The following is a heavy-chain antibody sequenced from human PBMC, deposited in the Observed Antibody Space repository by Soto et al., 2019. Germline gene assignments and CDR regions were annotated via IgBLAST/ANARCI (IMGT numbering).Heavy chain of an antibody. J-gene: IGHJ1*01. D-gene: IGHD2-15*01. CDR1: GYTFTSYG. CDR3: ARTVVAATVGYFQH. CDR2: ISAHNGNT. V-gene: IGHV1-18*01. Sequence: ASVKVSCKASGYTFTSYGTSWVRQAPGQGLEWMGWISAHNGNTNYAQKLQGRVTMTTDTSTSTAYMELRSLRSDDTAVYYCARTVVAATVGYFQHWGQGTLVTVSS.